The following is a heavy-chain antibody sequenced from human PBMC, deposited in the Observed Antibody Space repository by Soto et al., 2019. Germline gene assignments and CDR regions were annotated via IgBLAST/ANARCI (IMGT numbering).Heavy chain of an antibody. CDR2: VSTSGNTI. Sequence: GGSLRLSCAASGFTFSSYEMNWVRQAPGKGLEWVSYVSTSGNTIHYADSVKGRFTISRENAKNSLYMQMNRLRADDTAVFYCARDIDYYDSSGYQDYWGQGTLVTVSS. CDR3: ARDIDYYDSSGYQDY. CDR1: GFTFSSYE. D-gene: IGHD3-22*01. J-gene: IGHJ4*02. V-gene: IGHV3-48*03.